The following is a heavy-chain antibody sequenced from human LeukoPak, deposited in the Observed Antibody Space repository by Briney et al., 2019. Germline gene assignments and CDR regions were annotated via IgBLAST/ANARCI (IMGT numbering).Heavy chain of an antibody. V-gene: IGHV3-23*01. CDR2: ISGSGGST. J-gene: IGHJ4*02. CDR3: ANHRYSSSWPPNFDY. CDR1: GFTFSSYA. Sequence: GGSLRLSCAASGFTFSSYAMSWVRQAPGKGLEWVSAISGSGGSTYYADSVKGRFTISRDNAKNSLYLQMNSLRAEDTAVYYCANHRYSSSWPPNFDYWGQGTLVTVSS. D-gene: IGHD6-13*01.